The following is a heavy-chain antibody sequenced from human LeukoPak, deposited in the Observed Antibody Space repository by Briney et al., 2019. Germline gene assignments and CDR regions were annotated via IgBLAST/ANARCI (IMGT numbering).Heavy chain of an antibody. Sequence: SETLSLTCSVSGGSISSSSYYWGWIRQPPGKGLEWIGSIYYSGSTYYNPSLKSRVTISVDTSKNQFSLKLSSVTAADTAVYYCARQVLRYFAWPPVGYFDLWGRGTLVTVSS. V-gene: IGHV4-39*01. CDR2: IYYSGST. CDR3: ARQVLRYFAWPPVGYFDL. CDR1: GGSISSSSYY. J-gene: IGHJ2*01. D-gene: IGHD3-9*01.